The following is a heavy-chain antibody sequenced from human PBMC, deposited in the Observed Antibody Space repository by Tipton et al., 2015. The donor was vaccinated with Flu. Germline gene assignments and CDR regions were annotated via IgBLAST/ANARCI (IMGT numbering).Heavy chain of an antibody. CDR2: LFWGTGKRGDTK. Sequence: LVKPTQTLTLTCSVTGLSFTTRGVGVGWIRQPPGKALEWLAVLFWGTGKRGDTKRYSPVLKDRLSITKDTSKDQVVLTMTNVDPVDTATYHCAQHDSARGHLAYWGPGTLVTVSS. J-gene: IGHJ4*02. CDR3: AQHDSARGHLAY. CDR1: GLSFTTRGVG. D-gene: IGHD2-21*02. V-gene: IGHV2-5*02.